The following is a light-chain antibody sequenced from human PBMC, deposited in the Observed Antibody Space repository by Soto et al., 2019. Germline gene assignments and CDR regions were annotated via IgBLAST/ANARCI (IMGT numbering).Light chain of an antibody. J-gene: IGLJ1*01. Sequence: QSALTQPASVSGSPGQSITISCTGTSSDVGGYNYVSWYQQHPGKAPKLMIYEVSNRPSGVSNRFSGSKSGNTAPLTISGLQAEDEADYYCSSYTSSSTSVFGTGTKLTVL. CDR1: SSDVGGYNY. CDR2: EVS. V-gene: IGLV2-14*01. CDR3: SSYTSSSTSV.